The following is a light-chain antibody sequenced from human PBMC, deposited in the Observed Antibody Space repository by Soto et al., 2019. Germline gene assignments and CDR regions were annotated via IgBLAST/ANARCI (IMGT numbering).Light chain of an antibody. CDR3: QTFDSSLTISWV. CDR2: RNN. V-gene: IGLV1-47*01. J-gene: IGLJ3*02. CDR1: SSNIGSNY. Sequence: QSVLTQPPSASGTPGQRVTISCSGSSSNIGSNYVYWYQQLPGTAPKLLIYRNNQRPSGVPDRFSGSKSGTSASLAISGLRSEDEADYYCQTFDSSLTISWVFGGGTKLTVL.